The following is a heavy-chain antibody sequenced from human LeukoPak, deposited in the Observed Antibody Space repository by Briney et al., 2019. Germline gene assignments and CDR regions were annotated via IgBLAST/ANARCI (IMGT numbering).Heavy chain of an antibody. J-gene: IGHJ6*02. D-gene: IGHD3-22*01. Sequence: SETLSLTCTVSGGSISSGSYYWSWIRQHPGKGLEWIGYIYYSGSTYYNPSLKSRVTISVDTSKNQFSLKLSSVTAADTAVYYCARAYYYDSSGFLDVWGQGTTVTVSS. CDR3: ARAYYYDSSGFLDV. V-gene: IGHV4-31*03. CDR1: GGSISSGSYY. CDR2: IYYSGST.